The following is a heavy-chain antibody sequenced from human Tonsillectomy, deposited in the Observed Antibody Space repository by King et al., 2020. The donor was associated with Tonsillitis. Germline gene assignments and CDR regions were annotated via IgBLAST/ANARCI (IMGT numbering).Heavy chain of an antibody. CDR3: ARHAVVVVAANWFDP. V-gene: IGHV5-10-1*03. D-gene: IGHD2-15*01. Sequence: QLVQSGAEVKKPGESLRISCKGSGYSFTSYWISWVRQMPGKGLEWMGRIDPSDSYTNYSPSFQGHVTISADKSISTAYLQWSSLKASDTAMYYCARHAVVVVAANWFDPWGQGILVTVSS. CDR2: IDPSDSYT. J-gene: IGHJ5*02. CDR1: GYSFTSYW.